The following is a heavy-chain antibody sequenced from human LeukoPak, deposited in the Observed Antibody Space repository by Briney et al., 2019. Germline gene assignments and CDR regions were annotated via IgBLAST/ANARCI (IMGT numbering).Heavy chain of an antibody. CDR1: GFTFSSYS. CDR3: ARMKITSTGTLDY. D-gene: IGHD6-13*01. J-gene: IGHJ4*02. Sequence: GGSLRLSCAASGFTFSSYSMNWVRQAPGKGLEWVSSISSSSSYIYYADSVKGRFTISRDNAKNSLYLQMNSLRAEDTAVYYCARMKITSTGTLDYWGQGALVTVSS. CDR2: ISSSSSYI. V-gene: IGHV3-21*01.